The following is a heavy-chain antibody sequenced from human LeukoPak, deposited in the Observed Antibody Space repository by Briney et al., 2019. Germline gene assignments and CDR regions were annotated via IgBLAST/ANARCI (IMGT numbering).Heavy chain of an antibody. V-gene: IGHV3-7*01. Sequence: PGGSLRLSCAASGFTFSSYWMSWVRQAPGKGLEWVANIKQDGSQKYYVDSMKGRFTISRDNAKNSLYLQMNSLRAEDTAVYYCARWLWGLGVGTPGWFDPWGQGTLVTVSS. J-gene: IGHJ5*02. CDR1: GFTFSSYW. D-gene: IGHD3-16*01. CDR2: IKQDGSQK. CDR3: ARWLWGLGVGTPGWFDP.